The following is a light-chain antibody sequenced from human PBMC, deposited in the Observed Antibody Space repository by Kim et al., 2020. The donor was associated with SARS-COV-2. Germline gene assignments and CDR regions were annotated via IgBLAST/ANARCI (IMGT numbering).Light chain of an antibody. CDR1: SLQSYY. Sequence: GQTVRITCQGDSLQSYYSSWYQQKPGQAPVLVIYGKNNRPSGIPDRFSGSSSGNTASLTITGAQAEDEADYYCNSRDSSGNHYVVFGGGTQLTVL. V-gene: IGLV3-19*01. CDR3: NSRDSSGNHYVV. CDR2: GKN. J-gene: IGLJ2*01.